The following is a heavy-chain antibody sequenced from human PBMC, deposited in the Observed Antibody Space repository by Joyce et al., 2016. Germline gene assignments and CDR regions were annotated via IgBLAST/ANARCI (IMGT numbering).Heavy chain of an antibody. CDR2: VYYRGST. Sequence: QLQLQESGPGLVKPSETLSLSCTVSGGSISSSTYYWGWIRQPPRKGLEWIGVVYYRGSTYDNPSLKSRVTISVDTSKNQFSRKLTSVTAADTAVYYCARSFFYCSGGSCFSGEWFDPWGQGTLVTVSS. CDR1: GGSISSSTYY. J-gene: IGHJ5*02. V-gene: IGHV4-39*07. CDR3: ARSFFYCSGGSCFSGEWFDP. D-gene: IGHD2-15*01.